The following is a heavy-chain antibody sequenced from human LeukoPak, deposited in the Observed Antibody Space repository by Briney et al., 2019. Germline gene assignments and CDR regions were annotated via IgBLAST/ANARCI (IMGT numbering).Heavy chain of an antibody. CDR1: GFTFSSYA. Sequence: GGSLRLSCAASGFTFSSYAMSWVRQAPGKGLEWVSAISGSGGSTYYADSVKGRFTISRDNSKNTLYLQMNSLRAEDTAVYYCTRERFFLRGRRMGVDYWGQGTLVTVSS. D-gene: IGHD3-3*01. CDR2: ISGSGGST. V-gene: IGHV3-23*01. J-gene: IGHJ4*02. CDR3: TRERFFLRGRRMGVDY.